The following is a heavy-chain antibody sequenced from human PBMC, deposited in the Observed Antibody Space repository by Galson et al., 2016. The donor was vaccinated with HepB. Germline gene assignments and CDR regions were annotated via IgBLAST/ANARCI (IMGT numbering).Heavy chain of an antibody. J-gene: IGHJ3*02. CDR3: GKDSGAYYYDSSGYRRNAFDI. Sequence: SLRLSCAASGFTLDHYAMHWVRQAPGKGLEWVSGISWNSGSIGYADSVKGRFTISRDNAKNSLYLQMNSLRAGDTALYYCGKDSGAYYYDSSGYRRNAFDIWGQGTMVTVSS. V-gene: IGHV3-9*01. CDR2: ISWNSGSI. CDR1: GFTLDHYA. D-gene: IGHD3-22*01.